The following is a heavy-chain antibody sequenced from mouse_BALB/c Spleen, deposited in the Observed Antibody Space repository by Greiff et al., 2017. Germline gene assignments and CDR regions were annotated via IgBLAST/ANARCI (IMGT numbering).Heavy chain of an antibody. J-gene: IGHJ4*01. CDR1: GFTFSSYA. CDR2: ISSGGSYT. V-gene: IGHV5-9-4*01. D-gene: IGHD2-12*01. CDR3: ARDDDESTYYYAMDY. Sequence: DVQLVESGGGLVKPGGSLKLSCAASGFTFSSYAMSWVRQSPEKRLEWVAEISSGGSYTYYPDTVTGRFTISRDNAKNTLYLEMSSLRSEDTAMYYCARDDDESTYYYAMDYWGQGTSVTVSS.